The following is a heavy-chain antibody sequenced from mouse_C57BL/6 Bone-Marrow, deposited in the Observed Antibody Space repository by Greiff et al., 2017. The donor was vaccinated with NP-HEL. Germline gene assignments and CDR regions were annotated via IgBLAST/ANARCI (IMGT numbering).Heavy chain of an antibody. Sequence: QVQLKQPGAELVKPGASVKLSCKASGYTFTSYWMHWVKQRPGQGLEWIGMIHPNSGSTNYNEKFKSKATLTVDKSSSTAYMQLSSLTSEDSAVYYCARSTAQATDFDYWGQGTTLTVSS. D-gene: IGHD3-2*02. J-gene: IGHJ2*01. CDR2: IHPNSGST. V-gene: IGHV1-64*01. CDR3: ARSTAQATDFDY. CDR1: GYTFTSYW.